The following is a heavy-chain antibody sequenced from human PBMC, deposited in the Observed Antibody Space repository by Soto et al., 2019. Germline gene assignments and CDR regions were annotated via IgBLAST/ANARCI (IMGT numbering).Heavy chain of an antibody. CDR2: IYYSGST. CDR3: ARHFYDSSADDAFDI. CDR1: GGSISSGGYY. V-gene: IGHV4-31*02. D-gene: IGHD3-22*01. Sequence: SETLSLTWTVSGGSISSGGYYWSWIRQHPGKGLEWIGYIYYSGSTYYNPSLKSRVTISVDTSKNQFSLKLSSVTAADTAVYYCARHFYDSSADDAFDIWGQGTMVTVSS. J-gene: IGHJ3*02.